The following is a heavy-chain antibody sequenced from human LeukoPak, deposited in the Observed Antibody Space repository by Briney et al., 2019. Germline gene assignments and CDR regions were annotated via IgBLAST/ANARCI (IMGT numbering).Heavy chain of an antibody. V-gene: IGHV1-46*01. D-gene: IGHD3-16*01. J-gene: IGHJ4*02. CDR2: FNPSRGTT. Sequence: GASVKLSCKASGYNYSSYYIQWVRQDPGQELEGMGLFNPSRGTTAYAPKFQGRVTITRDTSSNTVYMELRGLRADDTAIYYCARDATRGIGGSYDLDFWGQGSLVTVSS. CDR3: ARDATRGIGGSYDLDF. CDR1: GYNYSSYY.